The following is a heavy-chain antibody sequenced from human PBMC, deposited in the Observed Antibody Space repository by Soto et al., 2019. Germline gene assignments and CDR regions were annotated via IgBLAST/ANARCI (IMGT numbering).Heavy chain of an antibody. CDR1: GVSISGYH. CDR2: IYNSGTT. J-gene: IGHJ2*01. CDR3: ARMTTLTLYYYFDL. D-gene: IGHD4-17*01. V-gene: IGHV4-59*08. Sequence: QVQLQESGPGLVKPSGTLSLTCVVSGVSISGYHWGWIRQSPGKGLEWVGYIYNSGTTKYNASLASRLTISVDTSKNQFSMRLRSMTAADTAVYYCARMTTLTLYYYFDLWGRGTPVIVSS.